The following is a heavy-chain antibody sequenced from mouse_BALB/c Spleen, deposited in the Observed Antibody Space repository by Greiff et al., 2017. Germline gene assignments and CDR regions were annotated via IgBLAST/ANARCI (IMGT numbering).Heavy chain of an antibody. CDR1: GYSITSDYA. Sequence: EVKLQESGPGLVKPSQSLSLTCTVTGYSITSDYAWNWIRQFPGNKLEWMGYISYSGSTSYNPSLKSRISITRDTSKNQFFLQLNSVTTEDTATYYCARTADGYYVAFAYWGQGTLVTVSA. CDR2: ISYSGST. V-gene: IGHV3-2*02. J-gene: IGHJ3*01. D-gene: IGHD2-3*01. CDR3: ARTADGYYVAFAY.